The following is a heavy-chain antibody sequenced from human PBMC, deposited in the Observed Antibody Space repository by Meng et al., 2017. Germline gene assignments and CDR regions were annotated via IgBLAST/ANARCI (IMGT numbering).Heavy chain of an antibody. Sequence: LSLTCAASGFTFSSYEMNWVRQAPGKGLEWVSYISSSGSTIYYADSVKGRFTISRDNAKNSLYLQMNSLRAEDTAVYYCASLTKFYFDYWGQGTLVTVSS. D-gene: IGHD1/OR15-1a*01. V-gene: IGHV3-48*03. J-gene: IGHJ4*02. CDR1: GFTFSSYE. CDR3: ASLTKFYFDY. CDR2: ISSSGSTI.